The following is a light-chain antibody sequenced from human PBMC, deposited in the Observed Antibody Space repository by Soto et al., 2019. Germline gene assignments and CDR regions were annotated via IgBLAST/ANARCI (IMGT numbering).Light chain of an antibody. CDR1: SSNIGSRT. CDR2: TNN. V-gene: IGLV1-44*01. Sequence: QAVVTQPPSASGTPGQRVTISCSGTSSNIGSRTVNWYQQLPGTAPKLLIYTNNQRPSGVPDRFSGSKSGTSASLAISGLQSEDEADYYCAAWDDSLKGWVFGGGTKLTVL. CDR3: AAWDDSLKGWV. J-gene: IGLJ3*02.